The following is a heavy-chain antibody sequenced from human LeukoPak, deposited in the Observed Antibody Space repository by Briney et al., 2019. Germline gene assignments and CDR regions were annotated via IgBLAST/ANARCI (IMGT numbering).Heavy chain of an antibody. CDR3: ARAYVAAAGGYYFDY. CDR1: GFTFSSYE. D-gene: IGHD6-13*01. Sequence: GGPLRLSCAASGFTFSSYEMNWVRQAPGKGLEWVSYISSSGSTICYADSVKGRFTISRDNAKNSLYLQMNSLRAEDTAVYYCARAYVAAAGGYYFDYWGQGTLVTVSS. CDR2: ISSSGSTI. J-gene: IGHJ4*02. V-gene: IGHV3-48*03.